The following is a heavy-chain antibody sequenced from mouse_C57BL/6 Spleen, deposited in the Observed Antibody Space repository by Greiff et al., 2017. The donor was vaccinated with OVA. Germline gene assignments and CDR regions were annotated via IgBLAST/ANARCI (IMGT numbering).Heavy chain of an antibody. CDR3: ASYDYDYAMDY. J-gene: IGHJ4*01. CDR2: ISSGSSTI. CDR1: GFTFSDYG. Sequence: EVKLVESGGGLVKPGGSLKLSCAASGFTFSDYGMHWVRQAPEKGLEWVAYISSGSSTIYYADTVKGRFTISRDNAKNTLFLQMTSLRSEDTAMYYCASYDYDYAMDYWGQGTSVTVSS. V-gene: IGHV5-17*01. D-gene: IGHD2-4*01.